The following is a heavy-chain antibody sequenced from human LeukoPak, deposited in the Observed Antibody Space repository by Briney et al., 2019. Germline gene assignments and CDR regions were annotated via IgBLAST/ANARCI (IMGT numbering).Heavy chain of an antibody. Sequence: SGGSLRLSCAASGFTFSNYNMHWVRQATGKGLEWVSAIGTAGDTYYPGSVKGRFTISRENAKNSLYLQMNSLRAGDTAVYYCAREGTGDAFDIWGQGTMVTVSS. CDR2: IGTAGDT. CDR1: GFTFSNYN. J-gene: IGHJ3*02. V-gene: IGHV3-13*01. CDR3: AREGTGDAFDI. D-gene: IGHD1-1*01.